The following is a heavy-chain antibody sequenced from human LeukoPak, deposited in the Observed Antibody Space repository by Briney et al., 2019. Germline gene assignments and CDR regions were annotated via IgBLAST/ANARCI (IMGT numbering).Heavy chain of an antibody. J-gene: IGHJ4*02. CDR1: EFTFSNYA. CDR3: AQGSESSPNYFDY. CDR2: ISNSGGSR. V-gene: IGHV3-23*01. Sequence: GGSLRLSCVGSEFTFSNYAMSWVRQAPGKGLEWVSAISNSGGSRFYADSVNGRFTISRDNSKNTLYLQMDSLRAEDTAVYYCAQGSESSPNYFDYWGQGTLVTVSS. D-gene: IGHD6-13*01.